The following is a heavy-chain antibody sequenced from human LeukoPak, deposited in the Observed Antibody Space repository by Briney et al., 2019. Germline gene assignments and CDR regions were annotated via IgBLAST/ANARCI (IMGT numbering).Heavy chain of an antibody. D-gene: IGHD3-10*01. J-gene: IGHJ4*02. CDR1: GFDFNNYN. CDR3: AKDDAWLRFGE. Sequence: GGSLRLSCAASGFDFNNYNMSWVRQAPGKGLEWVSVISGSGGSTHYADSVKGRFTISRDNSKNTLYLEVISLTAEDTAVYYCAKDDAWLRFGEWSQGTLVTASS. CDR2: ISGSGGST. V-gene: IGHV3-23*01.